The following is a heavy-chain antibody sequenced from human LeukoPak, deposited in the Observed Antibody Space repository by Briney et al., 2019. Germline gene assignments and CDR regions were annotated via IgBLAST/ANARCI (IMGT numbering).Heavy chain of an antibody. Sequence: VASVKVSCKASGYTFTSYDINWVRQATGRGLEWMGWMNPNSGNTGYAQKFQGRVTITRNTSISTAYMELSSLRSEDTAVYYCARDPRDSSGYDYWGQGTLVTVSS. CDR1: GYTFTSYD. CDR2: MNPNSGNT. V-gene: IGHV1-8*03. D-gene: IGHD3-22*01. CDR3: ARDPRDSSGYDY. J-gene: IGHJ4*02.